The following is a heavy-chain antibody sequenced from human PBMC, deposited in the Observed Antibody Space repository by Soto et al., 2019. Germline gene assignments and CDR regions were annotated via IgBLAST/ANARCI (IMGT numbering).Heavy chain of an antibody. CDR3: ARADLPGDYYAFDI. V-gene: IGHV4-59*08. CDR2: IYYSGST. J-gene: IGHJ3*02. CDR1: GGSISSYY. D-gene: IGHD4-17*01. Sequence: QVQLQESGPGLVKPSETLSLTCTVSGGSISSYYWSWIRQPPGKGLEWIGYIYYSGSTNYNPSLKSRVTISVDPSKNQFSLKLSSVTAADTAVYYCARADLPGDYYAFDIWGQGTMVTVSS.